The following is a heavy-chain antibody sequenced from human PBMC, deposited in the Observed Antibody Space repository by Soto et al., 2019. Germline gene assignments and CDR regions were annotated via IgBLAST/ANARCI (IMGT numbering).Heavy chain of an antibody. CDR2: ISPYDGNT. D-gene: IGHD3-22*01. CDR3: ARGGYYDSSGSRNYHYYGMNV. Sequence: QVQLVQSGGEVKKPGASVKVSCKASGYTVSSYGINWVRQAPGQGLEWLGWISPYDGNTKYAQILQGRVSMTTDTSTKTAYMEVRSLRSDDTAVYYCARGGYYDSSGSRNYHYYGMNVWGQGTTVTVSS. V-gene: IGHV1-18*01. J-gene: IGHJ6*02. CDR1: GYTVSSYG.